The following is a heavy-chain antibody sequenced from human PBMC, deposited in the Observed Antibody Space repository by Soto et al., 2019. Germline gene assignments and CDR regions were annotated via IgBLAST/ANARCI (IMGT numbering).Heavy chain of an antibody. CDR1: GFNFGDYA. CDR3: VKDISGAYSGPNYDA. CDR2: LNWNSVTP. D-gene: IGHD1-26*01. Sequence: LRLSCAAPGFNFGDYAMHWVRQTPGQGLEWVSGLNWNSVTPGYGDSVKGRFSISRDNGKYALYLQMTSLRPEDTALYYCVKDISGAYSGPNYDAWGQGTLVTVSS. J-gene: IGHJ4*02. V-gene: IGHV3-9*01.